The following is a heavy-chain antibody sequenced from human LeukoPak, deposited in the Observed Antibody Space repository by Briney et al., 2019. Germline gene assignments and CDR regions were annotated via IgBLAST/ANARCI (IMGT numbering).Heavy chain of an antibody. J-gene: IGHJ4*02. CDR2: IAVYNANT. CDR3: ARDFAGLFDY. V-gene: IGHV1-18*01. Sequence: ASVKVSCKASGYTFSNYGISWVRQAPGQGLEWMGWIAVYNANTNYALNLQDRVTMTTDTATSTAYMELRSLRSDDTAMYYCARDFAGLFDYWGQGTLVTVSS. D-gene: IGHD2-21*01. CDR1: GYTFSNYG.